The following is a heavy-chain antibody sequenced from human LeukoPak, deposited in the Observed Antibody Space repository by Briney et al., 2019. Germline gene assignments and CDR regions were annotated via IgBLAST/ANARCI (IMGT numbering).Heavy chain of an antibody. CDR3: ARDRRIAAAGLDY. CDR1: GYTFTAYY. Sequence: GASVKVSCKTSGYTFTAYYMHWVRQAPGQGLEWMGWINPNSDGTNYAQKFQGRVTMTRDTSISTAYMELSRLRSDDTAVYYCARDRRIAAAGLDYWGQGTLVTVSS. J-gene: IGHJ4*02. V-gene: IGHV1-2*02. D-gene: IGHD6-13*01. CDR2: INPNSDGT.